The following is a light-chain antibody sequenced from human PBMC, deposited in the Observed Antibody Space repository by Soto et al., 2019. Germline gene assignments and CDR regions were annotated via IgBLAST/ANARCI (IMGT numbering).Light chain of an antibody. Sequence: QSVLPQPPSVSGAPGQRVTISCTGSSSNIGAGYDVHWYQQVSGTAPKLLIYGNNNRPSGVPDRFSGSKAGTSPSLAITGLQAEDEADYYCQSYDNSLSGYVFGTGTKVTV. CDR2: GNN. V-gene: IGLV1-40*01. CDR3: QSYDNSLSGYV. J-gene: IGLJ1*01. CDR1: SSNIGAGYD.